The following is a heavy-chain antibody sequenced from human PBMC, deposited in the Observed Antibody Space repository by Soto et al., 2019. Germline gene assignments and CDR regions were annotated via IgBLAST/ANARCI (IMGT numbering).Heavy chain of an antibody. CDR1: GFTFSRFP. V-gene: IGHV3-23*01. D-gene: IGHD3-10*01. Sequence: GSLRLSCAASGFTFSRFPMSWVRQAPGKGLEWVSGFGGGAGRTFYADSVKGRCTISRDTSKDTLFLQLNSLTAEDTGVYYCAKSRSSFFYYGLDVWGQGTTVTVS. CDR3: AKSRSSFFYYGLDV. J-gene: IGHJ6*02. CDR2: FGGGAGRT.